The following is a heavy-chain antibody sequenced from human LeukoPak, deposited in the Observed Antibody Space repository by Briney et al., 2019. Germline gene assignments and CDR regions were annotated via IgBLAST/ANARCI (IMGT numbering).Heavy chain of an antibody. CDR3: AKMHGYFDY. CDR1: GLTFSNYG. CDR2: ITGDGTTT. Sequence: GGSLRLSCEASGLTFSNYGMSWVRQAPGKGLQWVSAITGDGTTTYYANSVKGRFTISRDNSKNMLYLQMSSLRAEDTAVYYCAKMHGYFDYWGQGALVPVSS. J-gene: IGHJ4*02. V-gene: IGHV3-23*01.